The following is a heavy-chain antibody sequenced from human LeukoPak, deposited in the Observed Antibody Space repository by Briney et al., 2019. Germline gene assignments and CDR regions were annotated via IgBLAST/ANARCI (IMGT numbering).Heavy chain of an antibody. J-gene: IGHJ4*02. D-gene: IGHD5-18*01. V-gene: IGHV3-15*07. CDR3: TTGKQHTIAY. CDR1: GFTFSNAW. Sequence: GGSLRLSCAASGFTFSNAWMNWVRQAPGKGLEWVGRIKSETDGGTTDYAAPVKGRFTISRDDSKNTLYLQMNSLKTEDTAVYYCTTGKQHTIAYWGQGTLVTVPS. CDR2: IKSETDGGTT.